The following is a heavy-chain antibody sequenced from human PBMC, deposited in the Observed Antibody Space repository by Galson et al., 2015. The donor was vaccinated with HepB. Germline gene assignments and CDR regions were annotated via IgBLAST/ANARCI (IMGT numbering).Heavy chain of an antibody. CDR3: ARHPYTNGWLYWYFDL. Sequence: SLRLSCAASGFTFSTSTMNWVRQAPGKGLEWVSYLSTTGTTIYYADSVKGRFTVSKDNAKNSLFLQMNSLRDEDTAIYFCARHPYTNGWLYWYFDLWGRGTLVTVSS. CDR2: LSTTGTTI. V-gene: IGHV3-48*02. J-gene: IGHJ2*01. CDR1: GFTFSTST. D-gene: IGHD6-19*01.